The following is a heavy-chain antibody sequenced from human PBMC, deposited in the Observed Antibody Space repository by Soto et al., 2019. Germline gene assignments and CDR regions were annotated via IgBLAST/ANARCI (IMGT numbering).Heavy chain of an antibody. D-gene: IGHD5-18*01. Sequence: QVQLVESGGGVVQPGRSLRLSCAASGFTFSSYAMNWVRQAPGKGLEWVAVIFYDGSNKYYADSVKGRFTISRDNAKNTLYLQMNSLRAEDTAVYYCARDGYSNGRAWYFDYWGQGILVTVSS. J-gene: IGHJ4*02. CDR2: IFYDGSNK. CDR3: ARDGYSNGRAWYFDY. CDR1: GFTFSSYA. V-gene: IGHV3-30-3*01.